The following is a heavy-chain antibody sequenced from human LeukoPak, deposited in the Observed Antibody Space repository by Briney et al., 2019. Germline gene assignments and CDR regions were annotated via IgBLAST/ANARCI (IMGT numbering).Heavy chain of an antibody. CDR2: INPSGGST. J-gene: IGHJ6*02. V-gene: IGHV1-46*01. CDR3: AREDGSGNGMDV. D-gene: IGHD3-10*01. Sequence: ASVKVSFKASGYTFTSYYMHWVRQAPGQGLEWMGIINPSGGSTSYAQKFQGRVTMTRDTSTSTVYMELSSLRSEDTAVYYCAREDGSGNGMDVWGQGTTVTVSS. CDR1: GYTFTSYY.